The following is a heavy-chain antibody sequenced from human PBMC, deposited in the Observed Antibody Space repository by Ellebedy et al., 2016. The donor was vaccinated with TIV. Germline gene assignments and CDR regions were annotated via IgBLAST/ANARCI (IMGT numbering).Heavy chain of an antibody. D-gene: IGHD3-22*01. V-gene: IGHV3-30-3*01. CDR3: ATDRGGGYYYGSLGY. CDR2: ISYDGSNK. J-gene: IGHJ4*02. Sequence: GESLKISXAASGFTFSSYAMHWVRQAPGKGLEWVAVISYDGSNKYYADSVKGRFTISRDNSKNTLYLQMNSLTVEDTAVYYCATDRGGGYYYGSLGYWGQGTLVTVSS. CDR1: GFTFSSYA.